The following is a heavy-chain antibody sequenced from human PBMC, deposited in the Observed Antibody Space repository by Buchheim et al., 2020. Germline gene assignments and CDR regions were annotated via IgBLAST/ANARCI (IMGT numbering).Heavy chain of an antibody. V-gene: IGHV3-23*01. D-gene: IGHD5-18*01. Sequence: EVHLLESGGGLVQPGGSLRLSCAAPGFTFGSYAMSWVRQAPGKGLEWVSAMSGSGGNTYYADSVKGRFSISRDNSVDTLWLQMNSLRAEDTALYYCAKARYSYGYDFDNWGQGTL. CDR1: GFTFGSYA. CDR2: MSGSGGNT. J-gene: IGHJ4*02. CDR3: AKARYSYGYDFDN.